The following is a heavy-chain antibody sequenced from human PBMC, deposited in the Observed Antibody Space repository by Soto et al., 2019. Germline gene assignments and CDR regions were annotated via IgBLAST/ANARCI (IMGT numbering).Heavy chain of an antibody. CDR1: GFTFSRHG. D-gene: IGHD6-13*01. J-gene: IGHJ4*02. CDR3: AKVDVSTAGSFDY. CDR2: INPSGDST. V-gene: IGHV3-23*01. Sequence: SVGSLRLSCVASGFTFSRHGLSFVRQAPGKGLEWVSTINPSGDSTFYADSVKVRFTISRDNSKNTVYLQMNSLSVGDTAVYLCAKVDVSTAGSFDYWGQGALVTVSS.